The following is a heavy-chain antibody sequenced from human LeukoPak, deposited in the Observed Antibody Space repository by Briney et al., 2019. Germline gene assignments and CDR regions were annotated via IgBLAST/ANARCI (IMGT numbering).Heavy chain of an antibody. D-gene: IGHD1-1*01. CDR3: ASGTYGVKYYYGMDV. CDR1: SFAVSSNF. J-gene: IGHJ6*02. Sequence: QSGGSLRLSCAASSFAVSSNFMNWVRQAPGKGLEWVSGISDMGITDYADSVKGRFIISRDSSKNTLYLQMNSLRVEHTAVYYCASGTYGVKYYYGMDVWGQGTTVTVSS. CDR2: ISDMGIT. V-gene: IGHV3-66*01.